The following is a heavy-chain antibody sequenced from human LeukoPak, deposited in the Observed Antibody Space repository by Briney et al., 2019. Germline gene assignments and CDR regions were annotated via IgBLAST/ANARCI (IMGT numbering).Heavy chain of an antibody. V-gene: IGHV1-69*04. D-gene: IGHD3-22*01. CDR2: IIPILGIA. CDR3: ARDGGITMKRSGMDV. CDR1: GGTFSSYA. Sequence: SVKVSCKASGGTFSSYAISWVRQAPGQGLEWMGRIIPILGIANYAQKFQGRVTITADKSTSTAYMELSSLRSEDTAVYYCARDGGITMKRSGMDVWGQGTTVTVSS. J-gene: IGHJ6*02.